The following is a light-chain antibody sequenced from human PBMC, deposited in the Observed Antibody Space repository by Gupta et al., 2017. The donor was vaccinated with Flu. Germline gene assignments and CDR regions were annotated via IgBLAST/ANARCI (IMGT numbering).Light chain of an antibody. CDR2: EVS. V-gene: IGLV2-14*01. CDR1: SSDVGGYEH. Sequence: QPALTQPASVSGSPGQSTTISCTGTSSDVGGYEHVSWYQQHTGKAPKLIIYEVSYRPSGVSYRFSGSKSGNTASLSISGLQADDEAYYYCSSFTTSNTWVFGGGTKVTVL. CDR3: SSFTTSNTWV. J-gene: IGLJ3*02.